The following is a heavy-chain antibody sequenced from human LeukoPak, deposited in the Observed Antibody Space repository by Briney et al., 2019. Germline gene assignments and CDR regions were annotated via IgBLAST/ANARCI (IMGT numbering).Heavy chain of an antibody. V-gene: IGHV3-30-3*01. CDR2: ISYEGIKK. J-gene: IGHJ4*02. CDR1: GFTFSSYA. D-gene: IGHD2-2*01. Sequence: GSLRLSCAASGFTFSSYAMHWVRQAPGKGLEWLAVISYEGIKKHYADSVQGRFTISRDNSKNTLYLQMYSLRPEDTAAYYCARDRSLPAATLDYWGQGTLVTISS. CDR3: ARDRSLPAATLDY.